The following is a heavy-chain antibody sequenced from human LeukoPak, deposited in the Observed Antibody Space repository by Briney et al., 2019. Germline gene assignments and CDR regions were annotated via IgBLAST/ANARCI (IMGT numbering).Heavy chain of an antibody. J-gene: IGHJ4*02. CDR2: ITSGGSDI. CDR3: ARLIAYGGRDY. D-gene: IGHD4-23*01. CDR1: GFGFTAAA. V-gene: IGHV3-21*05. Sequence: NPGGSLRPSGGASGFGFTAAAMHWVRQAPGKGLGWGSYITSGGSDIAYADSVKGRFTISRDNANNTLFLHMSSLRVEDTAAYSFARLIAYGGRDYWGQGTLVTVSS.